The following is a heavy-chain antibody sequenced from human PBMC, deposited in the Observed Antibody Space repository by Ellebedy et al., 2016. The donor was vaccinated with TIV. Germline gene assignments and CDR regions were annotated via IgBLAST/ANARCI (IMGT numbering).Heavy chain of an antibody. CDR2: FDPEDGET. D-gene: IGHD4-17*01. CDR1: GYTLTELS. V-gene: IGHV1-24*01. CDR3: ATDKSLGDYTADYYYYGMDV. J-gene: IGHJ6*02. Sequence: AASVKVSCKVSGYTLTELSMHWVRQAPGKGLEWMGGFDPEDGETIYAQKFQGRVTMTEDTSTDTAYMELSSLRSEDTAVYYCATDKSLGDYTADYYYYGMDVWGPGTTVTVSS.